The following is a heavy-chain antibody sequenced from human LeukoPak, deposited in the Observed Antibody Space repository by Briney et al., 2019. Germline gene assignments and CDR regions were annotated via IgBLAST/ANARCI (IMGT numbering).Heavy chain of an antibody. CDR3: AKENKVREGDWFDP. CDR2: IYHSGST. Sequence: SETLSLTCAVSGGSISSSNWWSWVRQPPGKGLEWIGEIYHSGSTNYTPSLKSRVTISVDKSKNQISLKLKSVTAADTAVYYCAKENKVREGDWFDPWGQGTLVTVSS. V-gene: IGHV4-4*02. J-gene: IGHJ5*02. D-gene: IGHD3-10*01. CDR1: GGSISSSNW.